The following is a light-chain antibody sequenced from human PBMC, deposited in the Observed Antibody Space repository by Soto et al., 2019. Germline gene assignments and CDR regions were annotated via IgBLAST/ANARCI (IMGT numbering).Light chain of an antibody. CDR1: QSVSSSY. V-gene: IGKV3-20*01. CDR3: QQYGSSSWT. J-gene: IGKJ1*01. CDR2: GTS. Sequence: EIALTQSPGTLSLSPGERTTLSCRASQSVSSSYLAWYQQKPGQAPRLLIYGTSSRPTAIPDRLSGSGSGTDFTLTISRLEPEDFAVYYCQQYGSSSWTFGQGTKVDIK.